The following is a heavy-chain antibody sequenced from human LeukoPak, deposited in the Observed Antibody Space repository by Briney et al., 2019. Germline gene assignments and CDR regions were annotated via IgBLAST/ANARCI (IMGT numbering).Heavy chain of an antibody. D-gene: IGHD3-16*01. V-gene: IGHV3-48*03. J-gene: IGHJ4*02. CDR1: GFTFTTYE. CDR2: INRSGSTI. Sequence: GGSLRLSCAASGFTFTTYEMNWVRQAPGKGLEWVSYINRSGSTIYYADSVQGRFTISRDNAKNSLYLQMNSLRAEDTAVYYCVRGNRGEYFDYWGQGTLVTVSS. CDR3: VRGNRGEYFDY.